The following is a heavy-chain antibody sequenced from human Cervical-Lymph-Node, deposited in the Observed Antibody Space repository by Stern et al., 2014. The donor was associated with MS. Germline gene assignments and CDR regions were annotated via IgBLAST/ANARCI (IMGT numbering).Heavy chain of an antibody. Sequence: LVQSGAEMKKPGASVKVSCKASGYTLTGYYIHWVRQAPGQGLEWMGWMNANSGGTKYEQNFQGRVTMTTDTSINTAYMEMSGLTSDDTAVYFCARDRIGDGDLSLDNWGQGTLVTVSS. CDR3: ARDRIGDGDLSLDN. V-gene: IGHV1-2*02. D-gene: IGHD3-10*01. CDR2: MNANSGGT. J-gene: IGHJ4*02. CDR1: GYTLTGYY.